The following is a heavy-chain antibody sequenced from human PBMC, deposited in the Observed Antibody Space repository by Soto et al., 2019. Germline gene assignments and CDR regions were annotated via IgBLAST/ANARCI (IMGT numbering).Heavy chain of an antibody. CDR2: IIPIFGTA. CDR3: ARNGGDGPYSSSWYNYYYGMDV. Sequence: SVKVSCKASGGTFSSYAISWVRQAPGQGLEWMGGIIPIFGTANYAQKFQGRVTITADESTSTAYMELGSLRSEDTAVYYCARNGGDGPYSSSWYNYYYGMDVWGQGTTVTVSS. CDR1: GGTFSSYA. J-gene: IGHJ6*02. V-gene: IGHV1-69*13. D-gene: IGHD6-13*01.